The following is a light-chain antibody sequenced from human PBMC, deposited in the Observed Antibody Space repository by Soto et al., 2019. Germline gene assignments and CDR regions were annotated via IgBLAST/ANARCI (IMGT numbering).Light chain of an antibody. Sequence: EIVLTQSPGTLSLSPGERATLSCRASQSVSSSYLAWYQQKPGQAHRLPIYGASSRATGIPDRFSGSGSGIDVTLTISRLEPEDFAVYYCQEYGSSPRTFGQGTKVEIK. V-gene: IGKV3-20*01. CDR1: QSVSSSY. CDR3: QEYGSSPRT. CDR2: GAS. J-gene: IGKJ1*01.